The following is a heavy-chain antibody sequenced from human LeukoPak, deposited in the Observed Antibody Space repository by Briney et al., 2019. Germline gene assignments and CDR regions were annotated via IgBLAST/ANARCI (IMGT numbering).Heavy chain of an antibody. CDR2: ISFSGST. D-gene: IGHD1-20*01. Sequence: SETLSLTCTVSGDSISTTNYYWGWLRQPPGKGLDWIGSISFSGSTYYNPSLNSRVTISVDTSKNQFSLKLSSVTAADTAVYYCASLSYNWSYADFDAFDIWGQGTMVTVSS. V-gene: IGHV4-39*01. J-gene: IGHJ3*02. CDR1: GDSISTTNYY. CDR3: ASLSYNWSYADFDAFDI.